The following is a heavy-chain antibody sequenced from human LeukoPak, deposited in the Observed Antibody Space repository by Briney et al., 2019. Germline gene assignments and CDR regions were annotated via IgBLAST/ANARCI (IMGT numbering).Heavy chain of an antibody. CDR1: GFTFRNYA. J-gene: IGHJ5*02. CDR3: AKGATIIGAVISQSNWFDP. CDR2: ISYDGNNK. Sequence: GRSLRLSCAASGFTFRNYAMHWVRQGPGKGLEGVAIISYDGNNKWDADSVKGRFTISRDNSKNTLYLQMNSLRAEDTAVYYCAKGATIIGAVISQSNWFDPWGQGTLVTVSS. V-gene: IGHV3-30-3*01. D-gene: IGHD3-3*01.